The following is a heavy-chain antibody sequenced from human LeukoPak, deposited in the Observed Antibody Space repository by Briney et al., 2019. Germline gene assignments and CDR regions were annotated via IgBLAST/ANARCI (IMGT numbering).Heavy chain of an antibody. Sequence: GGSLRLSCVASGFTFTNYEMNWVPQAPGKGLEWVSYISNSGSTIYYADSMKGRFTISRDNAKNSLYLQMNSLRAEDTAVYYCTRDYGDYRFDYWGQGTLVTVSS. D-gene: IGHD4-17*01. J-gene: IGHJ4*02. V-gene: IGHV3-48*03. CDR1: GFTFTNYE. CDR2: ISNSGSTI. CDR3: TRDYGDYRFDY.